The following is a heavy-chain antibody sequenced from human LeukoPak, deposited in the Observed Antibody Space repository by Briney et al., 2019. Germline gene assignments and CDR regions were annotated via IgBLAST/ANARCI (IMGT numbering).Heavy chain of an antibody. V-gene: IGHV3-11*04. CDR2: ISNSDNTI. CDR3: ASAYYDYGDYCDY. D-gene: IGHD4-17*01. J-gene: IGHJ4*02. Sequence: GGSLRLSCVASGFTFGDYYMSWIRQAPGKGLEGVSYISNSDNTIYYAASVKGRFTISRDNAKNSLYLQMNSLRAEDTAVYYCASAYYDYGDYCDYWGQGTLGTVSS. CDR1: GFTFGDYY.